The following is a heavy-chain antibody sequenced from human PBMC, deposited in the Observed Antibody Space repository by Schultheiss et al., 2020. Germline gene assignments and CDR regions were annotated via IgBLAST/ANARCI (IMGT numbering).Heavy chain of an antibody. Sequence: ASVKGSCKASGYTFTSYYMHWVRQAPGQGLEWMGIINPSGGSTSYAQKFQGRVTMTRDTSTSTVYMELSSLRSEDTAVYYCARGAQLRYFDWLFEFGPDTDYCGQGTLVTGSS. CDR1: GYTFTSYY. CDR2: INPSGGST. CDR3: ARGAQLRYFDWLFEFGPDTDY. D-gene: IGHD3-9*01. J-gene: IGHJ4*02. V-gene: IGHV1-46*01.